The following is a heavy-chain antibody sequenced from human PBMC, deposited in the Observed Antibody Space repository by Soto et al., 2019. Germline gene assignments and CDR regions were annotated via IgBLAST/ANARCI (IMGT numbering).Heavy chain of an antibody. J-gene: IGHJ4*02. V-gene: IGHV4-39*01. CDR1: GGSISSSSYY. Sequence: QLQLQESGPGLVKPSETLSLTCTVSGGSISSSSYYWGWIRQPPGKGLAWIGSIYYSGSTYYNPSLKSRVAISVDASNNQSSRKLSSLTAADTAVYYCARIVPIWVGYYFDYRGQGTLVTVSS. CDR2: IYYSGST. D-gene: IGHD3-16*01. CDR3: ARIVPIWVGYYFDY.